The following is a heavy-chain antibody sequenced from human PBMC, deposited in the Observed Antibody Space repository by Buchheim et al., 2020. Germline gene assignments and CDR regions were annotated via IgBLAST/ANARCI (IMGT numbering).Heavy chain of an antibody. CDR3: ATDHYDNSGDSSFDY. J-gene: IGHJ4*02. V-gene: IGHV3-74*01. CDR1: GFTFSNLW. Sequence: EVQLVQSGEGLVQPGGSLRLSCAASGFTFSNLWMHWVRQVPGKGLVWVSTIISDGSSTSHADSVKGRFTISRDNAKNTLYLQMNSLRAEDTGVYYCATDHYDNSGDSSFDYWGQGTL. D-gene: IGHD3-22*01. CDR2: IISDGSST.